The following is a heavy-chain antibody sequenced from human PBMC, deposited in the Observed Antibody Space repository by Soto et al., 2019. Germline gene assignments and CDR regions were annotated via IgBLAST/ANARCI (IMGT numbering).Heavy chain of an antibody. CDR1: GGSISSSSYY. V-gene: IGHV4-39*01. D-gene: IGHD2-15*01. CDR2: IYYSGST. Sequence: PSETLSLTCTVSGGSISSSSYYWGWIRQPPGKGLEWIGSIYYSGSTYYNPSLKSRVTISVDTSKNQFPLELSSGTAADTGVYYLSRHWQCWNCWSCYSGLYNRFDPWGPGTLV. J-gene: IGHJ5*02. CDR3: SRHWQCWNCWSCYSGLYNRFDP.